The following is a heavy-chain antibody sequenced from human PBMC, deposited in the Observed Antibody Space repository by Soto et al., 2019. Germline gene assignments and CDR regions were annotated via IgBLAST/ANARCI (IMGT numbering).Heavy chain of an antibody. D-gene: IGHD3-10*01. V-gene: IGHV3-21*01. CDR2: ISSSSSYI. Sequence: PGGSLRLSCAASGFTFSSYSMNWVRQAPGKGLEWVSSISSSSSYIYYADSVKGRFTISRDNAKNSLYLQMNSLRAEDTAVYYCARFSGDSGSISYYFDYWGQGTLVTVSS. CDR1: GFTFSSYS. CDR3: ARFSGDSGSISYYFDY. J-gene: IGHJ4*02.